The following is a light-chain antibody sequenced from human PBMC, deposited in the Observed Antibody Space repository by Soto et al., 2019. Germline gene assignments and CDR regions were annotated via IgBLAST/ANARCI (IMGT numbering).Light chain of an antibody. V-gene: IGLV2-14*03. J-gene: IGLJ2*01. Sequence: QSALTQPASVSESPGQSITISCTGTSSDIGAYNYVSWYQHHPGKAPKLMIYDVSSRPSGISNRFSGSKSGNTAALTISGLLAVDEADDSCSSYTSSITVIFGGGTKLT. CDR1: SSDIGAYNY. CDR2: DVS. CDR3: SSYTSSITVI.